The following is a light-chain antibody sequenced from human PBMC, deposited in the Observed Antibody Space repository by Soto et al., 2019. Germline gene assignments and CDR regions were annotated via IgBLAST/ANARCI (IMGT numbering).Light chain of an antibody. Sequence: SVLPQPASVSGSPGQSITISCTGTSSDVGGYNYVSWYQQHPGKAPKLMIYDVSNRPSGVSNRFSGSKSGNTASLTISGLQAEDEADYYCSSYTSSSTPYVFGTG. CDR3: SSYTSSSTPYV. CDR1: SSDVGGYNY. V-gene: IGLV2-14*01. CDR2: DVS. J-gene: IGLJ1*01.